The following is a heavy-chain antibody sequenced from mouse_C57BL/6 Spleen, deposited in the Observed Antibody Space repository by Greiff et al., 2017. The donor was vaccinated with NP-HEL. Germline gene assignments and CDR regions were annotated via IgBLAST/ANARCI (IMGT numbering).Heavy chain of an antibody. CDR2: IYPGDGDT. Sequence: VKLLESGPELVKPGASVKISCKASGYAFSSSWMNWVKQRPGKGLEWIGRIYPGDGDTNYNGKFKGKATLTADKSSSTAYMQLSSLTSEDSAVYFCARWGDGYYVGAMDYWGQGTSVTVSS. CDR1: GYAFSSSW. J-gene: IGHJ4*01. CDR3: ARWGDGYYVGAMDY. D-gene: IGHD2-3*01. V-gene: IGHV1-82*01.